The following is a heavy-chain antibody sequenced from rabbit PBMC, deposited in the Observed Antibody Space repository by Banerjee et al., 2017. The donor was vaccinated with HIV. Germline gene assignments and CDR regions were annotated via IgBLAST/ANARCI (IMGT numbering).Heavy chain of an antibody. CDR1: GFSFSGSYY. D-gene: IGHD6-1*01. CDR3: ARATYGGYGGAYKL. J-gene: IGHJ4*01. Sequence: QEQLEESGGDLVKPGASLTLTCTASGFSFSGSYYMCWVRQAPGKGLEWIACIFTGSNGNAYYASWAKGRFTSSKTSSTTVTLQMTSLTAADTATYFCARATYGGYGGAYKLWGPGTLVTVS. CDR2: IFTGSNGNA. V-gene: IGHV1S45*01.